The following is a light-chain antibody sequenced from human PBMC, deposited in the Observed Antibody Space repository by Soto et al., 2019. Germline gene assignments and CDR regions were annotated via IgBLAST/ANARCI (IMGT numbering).Light chain of an antibody. J-gene: IGLJ2*01. Sequence: QSALTQPRSVSGSPGQSVTISCIGTSSDVGAYDYVSWYQQHPGKAPKLMIYDVFKRPSGVPDRFSGSKSGNTASLTISGLQAEDEADYYCSSYAGTYTHVVIGGGTKLTVL. CDR3: SSYAGTYTHVV. V-gene: IGLV2-11*01. CDR2: DVF. CDR1: SSDVGAYDY.